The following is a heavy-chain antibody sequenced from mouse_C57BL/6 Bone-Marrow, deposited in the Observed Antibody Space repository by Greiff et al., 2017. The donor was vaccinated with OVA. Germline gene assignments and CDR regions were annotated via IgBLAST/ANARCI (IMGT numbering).Heavy chain of an antibody. Sequence: EVQGVESGGGLVKPGGSLKLSCAASGFTFSSYAMSWVRQTPEKRLEWVATISDGGSYTYYPDNVKGRFTIARDNAKNNLYLQMSHLKSEDTAMYYCARDYYYGSSLDYWGQGTTLTVSS. CDR1: GFTFSSYA. J-gene: IGHJ2*01. V-gene: IGHV5-4*01. D-gene: IGHD1-1*01. CDR3: ARDYYYGSSLDY. CDR2: ISDGGSYT.